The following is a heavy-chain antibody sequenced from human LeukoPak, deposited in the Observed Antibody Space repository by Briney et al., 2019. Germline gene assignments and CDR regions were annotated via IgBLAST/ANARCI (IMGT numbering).Heavy chain of an antibody. CDR1: GFTFSSYG. J-gene: IGHJ4*02. CDR2: ISYDGSNK. V-gene: IGHV3-30*03. Sequence: GGSLRLSCAASGFTFSSYGMHWVRQAPGKGLEWVAVISYDGSNKYYADSVKGRFTISRDNSKNTLYLQMNSLRAEDTAVYYCTRHYGGNSYWGQGTLVTVSS. CDR3: TRHYGGNSY. D-gene: IGHD4-23*01.